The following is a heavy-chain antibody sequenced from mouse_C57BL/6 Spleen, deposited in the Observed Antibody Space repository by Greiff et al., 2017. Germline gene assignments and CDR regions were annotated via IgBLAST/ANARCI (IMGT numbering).Heavy chain of an antibody. CDR1: GYTFTSYW. CDR3: ARSGDYYGSSYVGCFAY. Sequence: QVQLQQPGAELVMPGASVKLSCKASGYTFTSYWMHWVKQRPGQGLEWIGEIDPSDSYTNYNQKFKGKSTLTVDKSSSTAYMQLSSLTSEDSAVYYCARSGDYYGSSYVGCFAYWGQGTLVTVSA. CDR2: IDPSDSYT. J-gene: IGHJ3*01. V-gene: IGHV1-69*01. D-gene: IGHD1-1*01.